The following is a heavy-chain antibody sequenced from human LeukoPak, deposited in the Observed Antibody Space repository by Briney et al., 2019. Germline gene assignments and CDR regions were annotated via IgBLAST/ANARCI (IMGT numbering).Heavy chain of an antibody. V-gene: IGHV3-53*01. D-gene: IGHD4-23*01. J-gene: IGHJ5*02. CDR1: GFTVSSNY. CDR2: IYSGGST. CDR3: ARDVGGLNWFDP. Sequence: GGSLRLSCAASGFTVSSNYMSWVRQAPGKGLEWVSVIYSGGSTYYADSVKGRFTISRDNSKNTLYLQMNSLRAEDTAVYYCARDVGGLNWFDPWGQGTLVTVSS.